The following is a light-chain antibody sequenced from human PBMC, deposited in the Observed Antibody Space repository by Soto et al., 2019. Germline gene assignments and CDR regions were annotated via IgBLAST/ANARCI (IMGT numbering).Light chain of an antibody. J-gene: IGKJ2*01. V-gene: IGKV1-5*01. CDR2: DAS. CDR3: QQYYSYPYT. Sequence: IQMTQSPSTLSASVGDRVTITCRASQIIGSSLAWYQQKPGKAPKLLIYDASTLQSGVPSRFSGSESGTEFTLTISSLQPDDSATYYCQQYYSYPYTFGQGTKVDIK. CDR1: QIIGSS.